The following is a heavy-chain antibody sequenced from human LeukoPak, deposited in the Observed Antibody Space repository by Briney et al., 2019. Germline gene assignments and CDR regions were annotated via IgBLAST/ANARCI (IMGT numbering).Heavy chain of an antibody. V-gene: IGHV4-34*01. CDR1: SGSFSGYY. CDR3: ARVYHYYYGMDV. Sequence: SETLSITCAVYSGSFSGYYWNWIRQSPGKGLEWIGEINHSGSTNYNPSLKSRVTISVDTSKNQFSLKLSSVTAADTAVYYCARVYHYYYGMDVWGQGTTVTVSS. CDR2: INHSGST. D-gene: IGHD2/OR15-2a*01. J-gene: IGHJ6*02.